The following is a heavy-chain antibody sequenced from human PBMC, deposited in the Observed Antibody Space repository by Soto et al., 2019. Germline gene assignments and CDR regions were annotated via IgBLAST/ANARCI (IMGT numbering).Heavy chain of an antibody. CDR2: IYYSGST. J-gene: IGHJ6*02. D-gene: IGHD3-3*01. CDR1: GGSISSYY. Sequence: PSETLSLTCTVSGGSISSYYWSWIRQPPGKGLEWIGYIYYSGSTNYNPSLKSRVTISVDTSKNQFFLKLSSVTAADTAVYYCARGANGYDFWSGYMWEDYYYGMDVWGQGTTVTVSS. CDR3: ARGANGYDFWSGYMWEDYYYGMDV. V-gene: IGHV4-59*01.